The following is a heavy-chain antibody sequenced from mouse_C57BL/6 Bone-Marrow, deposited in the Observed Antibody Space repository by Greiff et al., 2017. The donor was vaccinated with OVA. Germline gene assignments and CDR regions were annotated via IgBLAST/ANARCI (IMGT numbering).Heavy chain of an antibody. J-gene: IGHJ2*01. CDR2: IDPETGGT. CDR3: TRWLIIGGY. CDR1: GYTFTDYE. V-gene: IGHV1-15*01. D-gene: IGHD1-3*01. Sequence: VQLQQSGAELAKPGASVKLSCKASGYTFTDYEMHWVKQTPVHGLEWIGAIDPETGGTAYNQKFKGKAILTADKSSSTAYMELRSLTSEDSAVYYCTRWLIIGGYWGQGTTLTVSS.